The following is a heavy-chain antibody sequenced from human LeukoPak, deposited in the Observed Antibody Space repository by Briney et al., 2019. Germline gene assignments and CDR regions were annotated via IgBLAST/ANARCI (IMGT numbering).Heavy chain of an antibody. CDR1: GFTFSSYA. Sequence: PGGSLRLSCAASGFTFSSYAMHWVRQAPGKGLEWVAVISYDGSNKYYADSVKGRFTISRDNSKNTLYLQMNSLRAEDTAVYYCARDGYYDFWSGYLLWYFDLWGRGTLVTVSS. J-gene: IGHJ2*01. D-gene: IGHD3-3*01. CDR2: ISYDGSNK. V-gene: IGHV3-30-3*01. CDR3: ARDGYYDFWSGYLLWYFDL.